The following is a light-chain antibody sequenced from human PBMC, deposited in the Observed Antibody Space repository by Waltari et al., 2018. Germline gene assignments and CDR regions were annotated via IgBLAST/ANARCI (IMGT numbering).Light chain of an antibody. J-gene: IGKJ1*01. CDR1: PSVLYTSNNKKY. CDR3: QQHYISRT. V-gene: IGKV4-1*01. CDR2: WAS. Sequence: DIVMTQSPNSLAGSLGERATIHCTSSPSVLYTSNNKKYLAWYQQKPGQPPKLLIYWASTRESGVPDRFSGSGSGTDFTLSISSLQAEDVAVYYCQQHYISRTFGQGTRVEIK.